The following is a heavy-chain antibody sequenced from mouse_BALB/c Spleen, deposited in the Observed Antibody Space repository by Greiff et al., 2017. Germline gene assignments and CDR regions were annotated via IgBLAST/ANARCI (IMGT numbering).Heavy chain of an antibody. D-gene: IGHD1-1*01. CDR2: IYPGNSDT. CDR3: TRYHPYYYGSSYFDY. Sequence: EVQLQQSGTVLARPGASVKMSCKASGYSFTSYWMHWVKQRPGQGLEWIGAIYPGNSDTSYNQKFKGKAKLTAVTSASTAYMELSSLTNEDPAVYYCTRYHPYYYGSSYFDYWGQGTTLTVSS. V-gene: IGHV1-5*01. J-gene: IGHJ2*01. CDR1: GYSFTSYW.